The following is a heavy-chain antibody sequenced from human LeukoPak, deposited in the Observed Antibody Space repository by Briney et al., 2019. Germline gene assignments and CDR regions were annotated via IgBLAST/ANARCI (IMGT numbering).Heavy chain of an antibody. V-gene: IGHV3-23*01. Sequence: PGGSLRLSCAASGFTFSSYAMSWVRQAPGKGLEWVSAISGSGGSTYYADSVKGRFTISRDNSKNTLYLQMNSLRAEDTAVYYCANLGYCSGGGCSNYWGQGTLVTVSS. D-gene: IGHD2-15*01. CDR1: GFTFSSYA. J-gene: IGHJ4*02. CDR2: ISGSGGST. CDR3: ANLGYCSGGGCSNY.